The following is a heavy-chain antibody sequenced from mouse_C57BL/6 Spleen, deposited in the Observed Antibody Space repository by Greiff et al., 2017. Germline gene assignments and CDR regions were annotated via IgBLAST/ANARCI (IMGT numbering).Heavy chain of an antibody. D-gene: IGHD1-1*01. CDR3: AEYYYGSSYDWYFDV. J-gene: IGHJ1*03. V-gene: IGHV1-39*01. CDR1: GYSFTDYN. CDR2: INPNYGTT. Sequence: EVKLQQSGPELVKPGASVKISCKASGYSFTDYNMNWVKQSNGKSLEWIGVINPNYGTTSYNQKFKGKATLTVDQSSSTAYMQLNSLTSEDSAVYYCAEYYYGSSYDWYFDVWGTGTTVTVSS.